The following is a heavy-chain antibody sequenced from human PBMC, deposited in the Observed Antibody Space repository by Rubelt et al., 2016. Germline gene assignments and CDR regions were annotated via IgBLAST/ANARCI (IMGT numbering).Heavy chain of an antibody. Sequence: QLQLQESGPGLVKPSETLSLTCTVSGGSTSSTSNYWGWIRQPPGKGLEWIGEINHSGSTNYNPSLKSRVTISVDTSKNQFSLKLSSVTAADTAVYYCARGTVGATSGWFDPWGQGTLVTVSS. CDR2: INHSGST. CDR1: GGSTSSTSNY. D-gene: IGHD1-26*01. J-gene: IGHJ5*02. V-gene: IGHV4-39*07. CDR3: ARGTVGATSGWFDP.